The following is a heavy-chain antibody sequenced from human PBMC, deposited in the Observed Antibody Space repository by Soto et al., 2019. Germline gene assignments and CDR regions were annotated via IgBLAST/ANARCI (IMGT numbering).Heavy chain of an antibody. D-gene: IGHD2-2*01. J-gene: IGHJ3*02. CDR2: IKQDGSEK. CDR3: ARDRPMFMGHQDAFDI. Sequence: HPGGSLRLSCAASGFTFSSYWMSWVRQAPGKGLEWVANIKQDGSEKYYVDSVKGRFTISRDNAKNSLYLQMNSLRAEDTAVYYCARDRPMFMGHQDAFDIWGQGTMVTVSS. CDR1: GFTFSSYW. V-gene: IGHV3-7*01.